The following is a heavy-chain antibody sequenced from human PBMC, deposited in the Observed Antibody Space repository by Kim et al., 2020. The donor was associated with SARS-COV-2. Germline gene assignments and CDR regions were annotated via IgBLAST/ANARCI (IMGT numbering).Heavy chain of an antibody. CDR3: VKDSSSSSWYLPYFDY. D-gene: IGHD6-13*01. CDR1: GFTFSSYA. Sequence: GGSLRLSCSASGFTFSSYAMHWVRQAPGKGLEYVSAISSNGGSTYYADSVKGRFTISRDNSKNTLYLQMSSLRAEDTAVYYCVKDSSSSSWYLPYFDYWGQGTLVTVSS. V-gene: IGHV3-64D*09. J-gene: IGHJ4*02. CDR2: ISSNGGST.